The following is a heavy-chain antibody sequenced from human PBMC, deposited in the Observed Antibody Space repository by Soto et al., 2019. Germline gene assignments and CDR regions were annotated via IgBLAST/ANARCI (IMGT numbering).Heavy chain of an antibody. CDR3: VTYGSGSYFFDY. CDR2: ICYSGSS. Sequence: SETLSLTCTVSGGSINNYYWSWIRQPPGKGLEWIGHICYSGSSNYNPSLKSRVTISVDTSKNQFSLKLISVTAADTAVYYCVTYGSGSYFFDYWGQGTLVTVSS. J-gene: IGHJ4*02. CDR1: GGSINNYY. D-gene: IGHD3-10*01. V-gene: IGHV4-59*01.